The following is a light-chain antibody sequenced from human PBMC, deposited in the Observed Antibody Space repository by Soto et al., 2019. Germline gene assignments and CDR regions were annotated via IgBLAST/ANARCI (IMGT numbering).Light chain of an antibody. CDR2: FNRDGSH. CDR1: IGHSDYG. V-gene: IGLV4-69*01. CDR3: QTWDTVVV. Sequence: QLVLTQSPSASASLGASVKPTCTLSIGHSDYGIAWHQQQPDKGPRYLMKFNRDGSHNKGDGIPDRFSGSSSGAERYLIISSLQSDDEADYYCQTWDTVVVFGGGTKLTVL. J-gene: IGLJ2*01.